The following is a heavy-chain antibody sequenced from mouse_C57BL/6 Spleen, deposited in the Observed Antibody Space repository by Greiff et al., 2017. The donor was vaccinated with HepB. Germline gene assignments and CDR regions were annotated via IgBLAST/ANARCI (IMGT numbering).Heavy chain of an antibody. V-gene: IGHV1-39*01. D-gene: IGHD1-1*01. CDR3: ARSPYYYGSSPHWYFDV. J-gene: IGHJ1*03. Sequence: VQLKESGPELVKPGASVKISCKASGYSFTDYNMNWVKQSNGKSLEWIGVINPNYGTTSYNQKFKGKATLTVDQSSSTAYMQLNSLTSEDSAVYYCARSPYYYGSSPHWYFDVWGTGTTVTVSS. CDR2: INPNYGTT. CDR1: GYSFTDYN.